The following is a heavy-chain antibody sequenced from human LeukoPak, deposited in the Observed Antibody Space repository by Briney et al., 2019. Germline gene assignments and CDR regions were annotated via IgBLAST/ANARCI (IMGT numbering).Heavy chain of an antibody. J-gene: IGHJ4*02. CDR3: ARYDFWSGYGLDY. D-gene: IGHD3-3*01. Sequence: GESLKISGKGSGYSFTSYWIGWVRQMPGKGLEGLGIIYPGDADTRYSPSFPGHVTISADKSISNDYLQWSRLKASDTAMYYCARYDFWSGYGLDYWGQGTLVTVSS. CDR2: IYPGDADT. V-gene: IGHV5-51*01. CDR1: GYSFTSYW.